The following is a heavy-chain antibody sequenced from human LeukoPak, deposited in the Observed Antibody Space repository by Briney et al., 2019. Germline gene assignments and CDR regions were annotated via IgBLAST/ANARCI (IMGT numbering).Heavy chain of an antibody. V-gene: IGHV3-30*02. J-gene: IGHJ4*02. Sequence: GGSLRLSCAASGFTFSSYGMHWVRQAPGKGLEWVAFIRYGGTNEYYADSVKGRFTISRDNSQNTLYLQMNSLRAEDTAVYYCATSGYCSPTSCLEDSWGQGTLVTVSS. D-gene: IGHD2-2*01. CDR1: GFTFSSYG. CDR2: IRYGGTNE. CDR3: ATSGYCSPTSCLEDS.